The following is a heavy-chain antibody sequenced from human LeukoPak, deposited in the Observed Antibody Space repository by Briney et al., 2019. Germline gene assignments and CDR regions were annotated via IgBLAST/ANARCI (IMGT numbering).Heavy chain of an antibody. CDR3: ARRLKTVTTYGFDY. V-gene: IGHV4-34*01. D-gene: IGHD4-17*01. J-gene: IGHJ4*02. CDR2: INHSGST. CDR1: GGSFSGYY. Sequence: SETLSLTCAVYGGSFSGYYWSWIRQPPGKGLEWIGEINHSGSTNYNPSLMSRVTISVDTSKNQFSLKLSSVTAADTAVYYCARRLKTVTTYGFDYWGQGTLVTVSS.